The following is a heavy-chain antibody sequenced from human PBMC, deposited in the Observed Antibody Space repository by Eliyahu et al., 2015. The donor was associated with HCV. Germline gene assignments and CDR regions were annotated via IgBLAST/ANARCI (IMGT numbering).Heavy chain of an antibody. J-gene: IGHJ4*02. CDR3: AKEIAVAGKGVFDY. V-gene: IGHV3-23*01. D-gene: IGHD6-19*01. CDR2: ISGSGEISTA. CDR1: GFTFNXYA. Sequence: EVQLLESGGGLVQPGGSLRLSCAATGFTFNXYAMCWVRQAPGKGLEGVSAISGSGEISTALYADSVKGRFIISRDNSKNSVYLQMNSLRAEDTAVYYCAKEIAVAGKGVFDYWGQGALVTVSS.